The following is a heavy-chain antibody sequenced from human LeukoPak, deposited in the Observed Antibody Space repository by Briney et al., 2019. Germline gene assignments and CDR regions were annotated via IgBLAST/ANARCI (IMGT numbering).Heavy chain of an antibody. J-gene: IGHJ4*02. CDR3: ARPTHRLTVTTAIDY. D-gene: IGHD4-17*01. Sequence: GASVKVSCKPSGYTFTGFYLHWVRQAPGQGLQWMGWINPKNGATKYSQSFRGRVTMTRDTSIDTAYMELSSLTSDDTAIYYCARPTHRLTVTTAIDYWGQGTLVTVPS. V-gene: IGHV1-2*02. CDR1: GYTFTGFY. CDR2: INPKNGAT.